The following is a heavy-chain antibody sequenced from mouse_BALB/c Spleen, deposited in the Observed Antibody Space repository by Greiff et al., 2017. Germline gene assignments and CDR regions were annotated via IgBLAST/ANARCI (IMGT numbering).Heavy chain of an antibody. CDR2: ISSGSSTI. CDR3: ARSGNAMDY. Sequence: EVKVVESGGGLVQPGGSRKLSCAASGFTFSSFGMHWVRQAPEKGLEWVAYISSGSSTIYYADTVKGRFTISRDNPKNTLFLQMTSLRSEDTAMYYCARSGNAMDYWGQGTPVTVSS. D-gene: IGHD3-1*01. V-gene: IGHV5-17*02. CDR1: GFTFSSFG. J-gene: IGHJ4*01.